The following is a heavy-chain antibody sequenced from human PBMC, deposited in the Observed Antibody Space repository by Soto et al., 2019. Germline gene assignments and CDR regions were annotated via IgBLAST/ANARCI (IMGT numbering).Heavy chain of an antibody. J-gene: IGHJ4*02. V-gene: IGHV3-53*04. CDR1: GFTVSSNY. D-gene: IGHD3-3*01. CDR2: IYSGGST. CDR3: ARRSITIFGVAHFDY. Sequence: HPGGSLRLSCAASGFTVSSNYMSWVRQAPGKGLEWVSVIYSGGSTRYADSVKGRFTISRHNSKNTLYLQMNSLRAEDTAVYYCARRSITIFGVAHFDYWGQGTLVTVSS.